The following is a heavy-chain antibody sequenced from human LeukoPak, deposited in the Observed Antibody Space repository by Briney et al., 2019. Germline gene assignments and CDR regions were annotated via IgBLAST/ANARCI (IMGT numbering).Heavy chain of an antibody. Sequence: ASVKVSCTASGYTFTSYGISWVRQAPGQGLEWMGWISAYNGNTNYAQKLQGRVTMTTDTSTSTAYMELKSLRSDDTAVYYCAREIYYYDSSGYPHFDYWGQGTLVTVSS. V-gene: IGHV1-18*01. J-gene: IGHJ4*02. CDR3: AREIYYYDSSGYPHFDY. D-gene: IGHD3-22*01. CDR1: GYTFTSYG. CDR2: ISAYNGNT.